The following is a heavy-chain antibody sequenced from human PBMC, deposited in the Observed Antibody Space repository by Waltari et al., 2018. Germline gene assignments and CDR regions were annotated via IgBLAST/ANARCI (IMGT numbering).Heavy chain of an antibody. J-gene: IGHJ4*02. CDR2: IRYDGSNK. CDR3: ATEAEIRGEDY. V-gene: IGHV3-30*02. CDR1: GCPCRRYG. Sequence: QVQLVESGGGVVQPGVSLRPSCSASGCPCRRYGMHWVRQAPGKGLEWVAFIRYDGSNKYYADSVKGRFTISRDNSKNTLYLQMNSLRAEDTAVYYCATEAEIRGEDYWGQGTLVTVSS. D-gene: IGHD3-10*01.